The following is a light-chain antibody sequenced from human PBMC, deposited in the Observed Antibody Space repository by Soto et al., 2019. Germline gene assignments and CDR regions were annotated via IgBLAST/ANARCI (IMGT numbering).Light chain of an antibody. V-gene: IGKV3-15*01. CDR1: QSVSSN. J-gene: IGKJ5*01. CDR2: AAS. Sequence: EIVMTQSRTTLTLSPGERASLSCRASQSVSSNLAWYQQIPGQAPRLLIYAASTRATGIPARFSGSGSGTEFTLTIGILQSEDFAVYSLQQYNNWPITFGQGTRLEIK. CDR3: QQYNNWPIT.